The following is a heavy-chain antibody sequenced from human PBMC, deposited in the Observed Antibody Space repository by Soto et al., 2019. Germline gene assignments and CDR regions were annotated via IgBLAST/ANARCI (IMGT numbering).Heavy chain of an antibody. CDR3: ARGVTLXFGELLLAQNYYYGMDV. J-gene: IGHJ6*02. V-gene: IGHV4-34*01. CDR1: GGSFSVYY. D-gene: IGHD3-10*01. CDR2: INHSGST. Sequence: SETLSLTCAVYGGSFSVYYWSWIRQPPGKGLEWIGEINHSGSTNYNPSLKSRVTISVDTSKNQFSLKLSSVAAADTAVYYCARGVTLXFGELLLAQNYYYGMDVWGQGTTVTVSS.